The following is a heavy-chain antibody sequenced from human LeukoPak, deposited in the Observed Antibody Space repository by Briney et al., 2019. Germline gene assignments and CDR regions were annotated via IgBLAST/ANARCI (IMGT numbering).Heavy chain of an antibody. CDR1: GFTVKSYY. J-gene: IGHJ6*04. D-gene: IGHD5/OR15-5a*01. CDR2: IHNGGNT. CDR3: AALSRV. Sequence: GGSLRLSCAASGFTVKSYYLTWVRQAPGKGLEWVSVIHNGGNTYYADSVLGRFTISIDTSMNTLYLQMNSLRAEDTAVYYCAALSRVWGKGTTVTVSS. V-gene: IGHV3-53*01.